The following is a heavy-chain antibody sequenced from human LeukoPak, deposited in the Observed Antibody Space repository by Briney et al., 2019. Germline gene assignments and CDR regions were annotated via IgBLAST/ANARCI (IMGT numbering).Heavy chain of an antibody. J-gene: IGHJ4*02. CDR3: ARDRADY. V-gene: IGHV3-7*01. Sequence: GGSLTLSCTASGFAFSSHWMNWVRKAPAKGQEWVAGIKEDGSESYYVDSVRGRCIIPRDNTKNSLFLQIDSLRFEDTAVYYCARDRADYWGQGTLVTVSS. CDR2: IKEDGSES. CDR1: GFAFSSHW. D-gene: IGHD5-24*01.